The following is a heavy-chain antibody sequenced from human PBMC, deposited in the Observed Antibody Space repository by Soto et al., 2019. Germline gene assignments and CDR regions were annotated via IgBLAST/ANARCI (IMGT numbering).Heavy chain of an antibody. CDR1: GYSFTSYW. CDR2: IDPSDSYT. V-gene: IGHV5-10-1*01. Sequence: GESLKISCKGSGYSFTSYWISWVRQMPGKGLEWMGRIDPSDSYTNYSPSFQGHVPISADKSISTAYLQWSSLKASDTAMYYCAIQGTITHTENGIDVYGKVTTVTVPS. CDR3: AIQGTITHTENGIDV. J-gene: IGHJ6*04. D-gene: IGHD5-12*01.